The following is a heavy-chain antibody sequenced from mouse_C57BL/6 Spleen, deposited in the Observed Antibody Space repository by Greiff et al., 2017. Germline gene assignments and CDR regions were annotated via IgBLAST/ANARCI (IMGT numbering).Heavy chain of an antibody. Sequence: QVQLQQPGAELVRPGTSVKLSCKASGYTFTSYWMHWVKQRPGQGLEWIGVIDPSDSYTNYNQKFKGKATLTVDTSSSTASMQLSSLTSEDSAVYYCARAGYSYYFDYWGQGTTLTVSS. CDR2: IDPSDSYT. CDR3: ARAGYSYYFDY. V-gene: IGHV1-59*01. D-gene: IGHD2-3*01. J-gene: IGHJ2*01. CDR1: GYTFTSYW.